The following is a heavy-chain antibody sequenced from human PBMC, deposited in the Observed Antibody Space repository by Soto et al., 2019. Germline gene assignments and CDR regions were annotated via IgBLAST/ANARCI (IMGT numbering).Heavy chain of an antibody. CDR2: INHSGST. D-gene: IGHD1-1*01. J-gene: IGHJ6*02. CDR1: GGSFSGYY. V-gene: IGHV4-34*01. CDR3: ARAGKGVNYYYGMDV. Sequence: PSETLSLTCAVYGGSFSGYYWSWIRQPPGKGLEWIGEINHSGSTNYNPSLKSRVTISVDTSKNQFSLRLSSVTAADTAVYYCARAGKGVNYYYGMDVWGQGTTVP.